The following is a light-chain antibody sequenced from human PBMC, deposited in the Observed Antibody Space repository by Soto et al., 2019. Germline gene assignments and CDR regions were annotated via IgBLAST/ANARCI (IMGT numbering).Light chain of an antibody. V-gene: IGKV1-27*01. Sequence: DIQMTQSPSSVSASVGDRVTITCRASQVIGNYLGSYQHRSCEDPMLLVHSASTSPSGVPSRFNGSGSGTDFTFPINNLQPEDAATYYCHKHDSGGLTFGGGTKVEI. CDR2: SAS. CDR3: HKHDSGGLT. J-gene: IGKJ4*01. CDR1: QVIGNY.